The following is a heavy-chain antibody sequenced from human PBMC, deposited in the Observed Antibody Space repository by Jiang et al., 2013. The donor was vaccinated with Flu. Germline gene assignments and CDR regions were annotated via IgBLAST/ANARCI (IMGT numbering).Heavy chain of an antibody. J-gene: IGHJ4*02. CDR2: ISGRSDST. D-gene: IGHD3-22*01. V-gene: IGHV3-23*01. Sequence: WVSVISGRSDSTFYADAVKGRFTISRDNSKNTLSLQMNSLRAEDTAVYYCAKDFTNFYDSSGYYFFDYWGQGTPVTVSS. CDR3: AKDFTNFYDSSGYYFFDY.